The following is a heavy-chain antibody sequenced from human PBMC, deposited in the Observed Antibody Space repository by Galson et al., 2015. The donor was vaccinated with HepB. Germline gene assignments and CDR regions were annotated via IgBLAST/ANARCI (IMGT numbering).Heavy chain of an antibody. D-gene: IGHD4-17*01. CDR2: FGADGRST. V-gene: IGHV3-23*01. CDR1: GFTFSNYA. Sequence: SLRLSCAGSGFTFSNYAMDWVRQAPGKGLEWVSNFGADGRSTFYADSVKGRFSISRDNSKNTLYLQMNSLRADDTAVYFCAKEGAAYGSDFDSWGQGTLVTVSS. CDR3: AKEGAAYGSDFDS. J-gene: IGHJ4*02.